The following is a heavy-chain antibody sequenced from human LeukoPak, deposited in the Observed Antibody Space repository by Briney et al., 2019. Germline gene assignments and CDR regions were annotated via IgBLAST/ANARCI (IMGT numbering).Heavy chain of an antibody. J-gene: IGHJ4*02. D-gene: IGHD3-10*01. CDR3: ARGATYYYGSGSSQFDY. CDR2: ISYDGSNK. V-gene: IGHV3-30*04. Sequence: GGSLRLSCAASGFTFSSYAMRWVRQAPGKGLEWVAVISYDGSNKYYADSVKGRFTISRDNSKNTLYLQMNSLRAEDTAVYYCARGATYYYGSGSSQFDYWGQGTLVTVSS. CDR1: GFTFSSYA.